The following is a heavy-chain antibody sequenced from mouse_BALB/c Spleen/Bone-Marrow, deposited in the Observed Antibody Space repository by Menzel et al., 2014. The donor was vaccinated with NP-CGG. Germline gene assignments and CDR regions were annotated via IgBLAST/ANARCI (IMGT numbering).Heavy chain of an antibody. CDR2: IYPYNGGT. CDR3: AITTLYAMDY. V-gene: IGHV1S29*02. Sequence: VQLQQSGPELVKPGASVKISCKASGYTFTDYNMHWVKQSHGKSLEWIGYIYPYNGGTGYNQKFKSKATLTVDNSSSTAYMELRSLTSEDSTVYYCAITTLYAMDYWGQGTSVTVSS. D-gene: IGHD2-12*01. J-gene: IGHJ4*01. CDR1: GYTFTDYN.